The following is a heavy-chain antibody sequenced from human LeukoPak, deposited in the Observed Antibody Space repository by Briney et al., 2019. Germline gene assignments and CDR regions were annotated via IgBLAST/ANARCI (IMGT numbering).Heavy chain of an antibody. J-gene: IGHJ4*02. CDR1: GYSISSGYY. CDR2: IYHSGST. V-gene: IGHV4-38-2*02. Sequence: SETLSLTCTVSGYSISSGYYWGWIRQPPGQGLEWIGSIYHSGSTYYSPSLKSRVTISVDTSKNQFSLKLSSVTAADTAVYYCARDWGPTAMVTDWGQGTLVTVSS. D-gene: IGHD5-18*01. CDR3: ARDWGPTAMVTD.